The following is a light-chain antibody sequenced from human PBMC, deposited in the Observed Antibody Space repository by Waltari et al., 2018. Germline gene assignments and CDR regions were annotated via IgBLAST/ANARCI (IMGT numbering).Light chain of an antibody. CDR2: GAS. CDR1: QSVSRA. J-gene: IGKJ1*01. Sequence: EIVLTQSPGTLSLSPGERATVSCRASQSVSRALAWYQQKPGQAPRLLIYGASTRATGIPDRFSGSGSGTDFTLTISRLEPEDFAVYYCQQYLRSPVTFGQGTTVEIK. CDR3: QQYLRSPVT. V-gene: IGKV3-20*01.